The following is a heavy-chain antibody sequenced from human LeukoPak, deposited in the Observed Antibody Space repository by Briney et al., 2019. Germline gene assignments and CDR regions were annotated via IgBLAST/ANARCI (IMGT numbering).Heavy chain of an antibody. CDR2: IYTSGST. J-gene: IGHJ4*02. CDR1: GGSISSGSYY. Sequence: TSETLSLTCTVSGGSISSGSYYWSWIRQPAGKGLEWIGRIYTSGSTNYNPSLKSRVTISVDTSKNQFSLKLSSVTAADTAVYYCARGYYDILTGYSGEPIDYWGQGTLVTVSS. V-gene: IGHV4-61*02. CDR3: ARGYYDILTGYSGEPIDY. D-gene: IGHD3-9*01.